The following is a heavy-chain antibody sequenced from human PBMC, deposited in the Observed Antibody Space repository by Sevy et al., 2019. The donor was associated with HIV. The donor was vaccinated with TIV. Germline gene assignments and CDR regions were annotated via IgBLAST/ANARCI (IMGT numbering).Heavy chain of an antibody. CDR3: VRGPNCGVGGCQQISPYCLDV. CDR1: GFTFSDHY. CDR2: IRNRPNSYTT. J-gene: IGHJ6*03. Sequence: GGSLRLSCAASGFTFSDHYVDWVRQAPGNGLEWVGRIRNRPNSYTTEYAASVKGRFTISRDDSRNSVYLQMNSLKTQDSAVYYCVRGPNCGVGGCQQISPYCLDVLGKGASVTVSS. V-gene: IGHV3-72*01. D-gene: IGHD2-15*01.